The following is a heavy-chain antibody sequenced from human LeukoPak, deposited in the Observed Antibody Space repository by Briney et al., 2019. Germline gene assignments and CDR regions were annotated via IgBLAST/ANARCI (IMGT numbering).Heavy chain of an antibody. V-gene: IGHV4-59*01. J-gene: IGHJ4*02. CDR2: GHYSGST. CDR3: ARVFGGYSYHYFDY. D-gene: IGHD5-18*01. CDR1: GGSISSYY. Sequence: SETLSLTCTVSGGSISSYYWSWIRQPPGKGLEWIGYGHYSGSTNHNPSLKSRVTVSVDMSKNQFSLNLRSMTAADTAMYYCARVFGGYSYHYFDYWGQGILVTVPS.